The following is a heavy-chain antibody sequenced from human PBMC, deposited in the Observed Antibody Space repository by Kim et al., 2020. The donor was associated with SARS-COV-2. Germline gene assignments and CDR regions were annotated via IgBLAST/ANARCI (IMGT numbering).Heavy chain of an antibody. D-gene: IGHD3-22*01. CDR1: GGSISSSSYY. V-gene: IGHV4-39*07. CDR2: IYYSGST. J-gene: IGHJ6*01. CDR3: ARDHYDSSGYYYEYYYGMDV. Sequence: SETLSLTCTVSGGSISSSSYYWGWIRQPPGKGLEWIGSIYYSGSTYYNPSLKSRVTISVDTSKNQFSLKLSSVTAADTAVYYCARDHYDSSGYYYEYYYGMDVWGQGTTVTVSS.